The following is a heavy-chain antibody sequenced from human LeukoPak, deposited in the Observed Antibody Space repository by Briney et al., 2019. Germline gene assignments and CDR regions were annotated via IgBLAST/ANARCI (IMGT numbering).Heavy chain of an antibody. CDR3: ARATGSGSPFDY. V-gene: IGHV1-69*01. D-gene: IGHD3-10*01. J-gene: IGHJ4*02. CDR1: GGTFSSYA. CDR2: IIPIFGTA. Sequence: SVKVSCKASGGTFSSYAISWVRQAPGQGLEWMGGIIPIFGTANFAQKFQGRVTITADESTTTAYMKLSSLRSEDTAVYYCARATGSGSPFDYWGQGTLVTVSS.